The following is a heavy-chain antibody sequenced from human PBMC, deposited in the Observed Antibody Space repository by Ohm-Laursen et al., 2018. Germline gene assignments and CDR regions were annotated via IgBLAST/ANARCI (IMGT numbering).Heavy chain of an antibody. Sequence: GASVKVSCKSSGYTFNSYGISWVRQAPGQGLEWMGWINAYNGDTTYAQKLQGRVTLTTGTSTSTAYMELTSLTSDDTAMYYCARDFSLVVVGGGHWGQGTLVTVSS. CDR3: ARDFSLVVVGGGH. CDR2: INAYNGDT. J-gene: IGHJ4*02. V-gene: IGHV1-18*01. D-gene: IGHD2-15*01. CDR1: GYTFNSYG.